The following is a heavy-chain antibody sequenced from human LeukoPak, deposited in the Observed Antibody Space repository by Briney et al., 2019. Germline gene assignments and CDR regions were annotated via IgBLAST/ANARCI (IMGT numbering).Heavy chain of an antibody. CDR2: INPNSGGT. V-gene: IGHV1-2*02. J-gene: IGHJ6*03. CDR1: GYTFTGYY. D-gene: IGHD2-21*01. CDR3: ARTQDVTYHYYYMDV. Sequence: ASVKVSCKASGYTFTGYYMHWVRQAPRQGLEWMGWINPNSGGTNYAQKVQGRGTMTIDTSTSTAYMELRSLRSDDTAVYYCARTQDVTYHYYYMDVWGKGTMVTVS.